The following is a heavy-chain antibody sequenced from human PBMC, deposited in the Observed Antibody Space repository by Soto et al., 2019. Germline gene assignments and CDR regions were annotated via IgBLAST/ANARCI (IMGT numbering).Heavy chain of an antibody. Sequence: SVKVSCKASGGTFSSYAISWVRQAPGQGLEWMGRIIPILGIANYAQKFQGRVTITADESTSTAYMELSSLRSEDTAVYYCARIPADPYYMDVWGKGTTVTVSS. V-gene: IGHV1-69*04. J-gene: IGHJ6*03. CDR1: GGTFSSYA. CDR2: IIPILGIA. D-gene: IGHD2-2*01. CDR3: ARIPADPYYMDV.